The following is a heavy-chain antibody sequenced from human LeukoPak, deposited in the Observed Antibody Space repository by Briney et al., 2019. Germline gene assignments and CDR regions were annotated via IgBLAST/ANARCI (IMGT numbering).Heavy chain of an antibody. CDR1: GGSISSSNW. Sequence: SGTLSLTCAVSGGSISSSNWWSWVRQPPGKGLEWIGEIYHSGSTNYNPSLKSRVTISVDKSKNQLSLKLSCVSAADTAVYYCATHLIPTHYRNNKSVWVDPWGQGTLVTVSS. CDR3: ATHLIPTHYRNNKSVWVDP. V-gene: IGHV4-4*02. J-gene: IGHJ5*02. CDR2: IYHSGST. D-gene: IGHD4-11*01.